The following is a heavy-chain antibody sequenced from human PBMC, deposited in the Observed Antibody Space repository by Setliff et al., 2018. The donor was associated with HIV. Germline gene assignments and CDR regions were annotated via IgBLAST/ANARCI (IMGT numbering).Heavy chain of an antibody. Sequence: GESLKISCQGSGYSFTNYWIGWVRQMPGKGLEWMGIIYPGDSDTRYSPSFQGQVTISADKSISTAYLQWSSLKASDTAVYYCAREGLLVTSVGGAYWYHGMDVWGQGTTVTVSS. D-gene: IGHD2-15*01. CDR1: GYSFTNYW. V-gene: IGHV5-51*01. J-gene: IGHJ6*02. CDR2: IYPGDSDT. CDR3: AREGLLVTSVGGAYWYHGMDV.